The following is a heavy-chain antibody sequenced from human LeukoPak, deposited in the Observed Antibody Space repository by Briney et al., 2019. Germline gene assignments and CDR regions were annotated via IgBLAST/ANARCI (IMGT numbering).Heavy chain of an antibody. J-gene: IGHJ4*02. CDR2: INPNDGDT. CDR1: GYTFTDYY. Sequence: ASVKVSCKASGYTFTDYYMHWVRQAPGQGFEWMGWINPNDGDTNYAQKLQGRVTMTRDTSISTAHMEVSRLRSDDTAVYYCARADFLYCSSSTCLFDYWGQGTLVTVSS. D-gene: IGHD2-2*01. CDR3: ARADFLYCSSSTCLFDY. V-gene: IGHV1-2*02.